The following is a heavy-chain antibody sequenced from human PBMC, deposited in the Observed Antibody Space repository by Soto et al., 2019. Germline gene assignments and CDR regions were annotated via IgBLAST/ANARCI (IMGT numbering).Heavy chain of an antibody. CDR3: ATDPTKSIGYSSGWLDY. D-gene: IGHD6-19*01. Sequence: GASVKVSCKVSGYTLTELSMHWVRQAPGKGLEWMGGFDPEDGETIYAQKFQGRVTMTEDTSTDTAYMELSSLRSEDTAVYYCATDPTKSIGYSSGWLDYWGQGTLVTVSS. CDR1: GYTLTELS. V-gene: IGHV1-24*01. J-gene: IGHJ4*02. CDR2: FDPEDGET.